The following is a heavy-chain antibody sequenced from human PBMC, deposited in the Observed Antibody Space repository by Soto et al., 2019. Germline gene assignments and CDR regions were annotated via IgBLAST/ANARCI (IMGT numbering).Heavy chain of an antibody. V-gene: IGHV1-69*13. CDR2: IIPIFGTA. CDR3: ARAYYYDTSGLIWFDP. Sequence: ASVKVSCKASGGTFSSYAISWVRQAPGQGLEWMGGIIPIFGTANYAQKFQGRVTITADESTSTAYMELSSLRSEDTAVYYCARAYYYDTSGLIWFDPWGQGTLVTDSS. CDR1: GGTFSSYA. D-gene: IGHD3-22*01. J-gene: IGHJ5*02.